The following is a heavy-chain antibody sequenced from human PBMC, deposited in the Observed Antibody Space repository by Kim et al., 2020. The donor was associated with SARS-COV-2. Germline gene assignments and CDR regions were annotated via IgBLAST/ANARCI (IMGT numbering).Heavy chain of an antibody. J-gene: IGHJ3*02. CDR3: ARAPKPTRIGPYDAFDI. Sequence: FQGRVTMTRDTSTSTVYMELSSLRSEDTAVYYCARAPKPTRIGPYDAFDIWGQGTMVTVSS. V-gene: IGHV1-46*01. D-gene: IGHD3-22*01.